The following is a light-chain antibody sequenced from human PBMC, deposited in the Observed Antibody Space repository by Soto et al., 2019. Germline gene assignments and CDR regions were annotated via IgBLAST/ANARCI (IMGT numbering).Light chain of an antibody. V-gene: IGKV3-11*01. CDR1: QSVSIY. CDR3: RQRSPSPWT. CDR2: DAS. J-gene: IGKJ1*01. Sequence: IVLTHAPATLSLSPGERATLSCRASQSVSIYLAWYQQQPGQAPRLLIYDASNRATGIPARFSGSASGADFTLTISSPETEDFAVYYCRQRSPSPWTVGQGTRVEVK.